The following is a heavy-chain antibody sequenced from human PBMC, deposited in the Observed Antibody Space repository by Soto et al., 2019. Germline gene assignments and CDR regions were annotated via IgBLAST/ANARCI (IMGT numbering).Heavy chain of an antibody. Sequence: QVHLQESGPGLVKPSETLSLTCTVSGGSINNHYWSWIRQPPGKGLEWIGYIYYTGSTNYNPSLKSRVTMSVDTSKNQFSLNLTSLTAADKAIYYCARANWYSEYWGQGTLVTVSS. V-gene: IGHV4-59*11. D-gene: IGHD7-27*01. CDR1: GGSINNHY. CDR3: ARANWYSEY. J-gene: IGHJ4*02. CDR2: IYYTGST.